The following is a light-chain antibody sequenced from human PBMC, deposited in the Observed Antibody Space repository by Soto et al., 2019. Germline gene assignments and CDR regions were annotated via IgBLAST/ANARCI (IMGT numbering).Light chain of an antibody. CDR2: KAS. CDR3: QQLNSYPIT. J-gene: IGKJ5*01. Sequence: DIQMTQSPSSVSASVGDRVTITCRASQSISSWLAWYQQKPGKAPKLLIYKASSLESGVPSRFSGSGSGTEFTLTISSLQPEDFATYYCQQLNSYPITFGQGTRLEIK. CDR1: QSISSW. V-gene: IGKV1-5*03.